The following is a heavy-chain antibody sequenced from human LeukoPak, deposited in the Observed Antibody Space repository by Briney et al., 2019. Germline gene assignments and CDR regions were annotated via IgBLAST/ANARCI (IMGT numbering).Heavy chain of an antibody. J-gene: IGHJ4*02. CDR1: GFTFSSYA. V-gene: IGHV3-23*01. D-gene: IGHD3-22*01. CDR3: AKDPIYDNSGTDY. Sequence: PGRSLRLSCAASGFTFSSYAMSWVRQAPGKGLEWVSAISGSGGSTYYADSVKGRFTISRDNSKNTLYLQMNSLRAEDTAVYYCAKDPIYDNSGTDYWGQGTLVTVSS. CDR2: ISGSGGST.